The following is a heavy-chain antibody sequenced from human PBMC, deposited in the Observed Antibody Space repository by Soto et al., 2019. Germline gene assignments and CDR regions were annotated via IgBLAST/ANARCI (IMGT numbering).Heavy chain of an antibody. J-gene: IGHJ5*02. D-gene: IGHD6-19*01. CDR2: ISAYNGNT. Sequence: GASVKVSCKASGYTFTSYGISWVRQAPGQGLEWMGWISAYNGNTNYAQKLQGRVTMTTDTSTSTAYMELRSLRSDDTAVYYCARDWTAVAGAGSWFDPWGQGTLVTVSS. V-gene: IGHV1-18*01. CDR1: GYTFTSYG. CDR3: ARDWTAVAGAGSWFDP.